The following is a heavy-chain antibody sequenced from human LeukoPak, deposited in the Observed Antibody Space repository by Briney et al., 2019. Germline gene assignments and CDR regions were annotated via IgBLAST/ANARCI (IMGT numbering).Heavy chain of an antibody. D-gene: IGHD2-15*01. Sequence: GGSLRLSCAASGFTFSNYWMSWVRQAPGKGLEWVGRIKSKTDGGTTDYAAPVKGRFTISRDDSKNTLYLQMNSLKTEDTAVYYCTTDLALQYCSGGSCYSGPFDYWGQGTLVTVSS. CDR2: IKSKTDGGTT. V-gene: IGHV3-15*01. J-gene: IGHJ4*02. CDR1: GFTFSNYW. CDR3: TTDLALQYCSGGSCYSGPFDY.